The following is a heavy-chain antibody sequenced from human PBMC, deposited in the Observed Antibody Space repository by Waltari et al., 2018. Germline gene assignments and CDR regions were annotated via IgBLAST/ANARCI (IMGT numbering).Heavy chain of an antibody. V-gene: IGHV3-7*03. CDR1: GLPLSNYW. CDR2: INKDGTET. J-gene: IGHJ4*02. Sequence: EAQQVESGGDLVQPGGSLRLSCVVSGLPLSNYWMSGVRQAPGKGLEWVANINKDGTETYYVDSVRGRFTISKDDAKNSVYLQMNSLKVEDTAVYYCIRDYGSPYWGQGTLVTVSS. CDR3: IRDYGSPY. D-gene: IGHD6-19*01.